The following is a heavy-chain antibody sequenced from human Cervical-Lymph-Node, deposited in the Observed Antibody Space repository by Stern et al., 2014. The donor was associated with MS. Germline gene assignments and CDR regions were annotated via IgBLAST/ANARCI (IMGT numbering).Heavy chain of an antibody. V-gene: IGHV1-69*01. D-gene: IGHD1-1*01. CDR1: GGTFGSSG. CDR3: ARNWNYGMDV. J-gene: IGHJ6*02. CDR2: IIPMFGTT. Sequence: QMQLVQSGPEVKRPGSSVKVSCQASGGTFGSSGISWVRQAPGQGIEWMGGIIPMFGTTDYLQKFQGRVTITADEGTNSAYMELRSLRPEDTAIYYCARNWNYGMDVWGQGTTVTVSS.